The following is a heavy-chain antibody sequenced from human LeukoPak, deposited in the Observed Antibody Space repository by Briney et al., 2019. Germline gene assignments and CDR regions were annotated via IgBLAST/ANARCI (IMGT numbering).Heavy chain of an antibody. CDR2: FYYSGST. CDR1: GGSISSGGYY. V-gene: IGHV4-31*03. J-gene: IGHJ5*02. Sequence: SQTLSLTCTVSGGSISSGGYYWSWIRQHPGKGLEWIGYFYYSGSTYYNPSLKSRVTISVDTSKNQFSLKLSSVTAADTAVYYCARANYDSSGYYYVDWFDPWGQGTLVTVSS. D-gene: IGHD3-22*01. CDR3: ARANYDSSGYYYVDWFDP.